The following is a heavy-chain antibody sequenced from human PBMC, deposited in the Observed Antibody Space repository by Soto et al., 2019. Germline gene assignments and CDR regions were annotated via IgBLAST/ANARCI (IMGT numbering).Heavy chain of an antibody. Sequence: EVQLVESGGGLVQPGGSLRLSCAASGFTFSSYWMSWVRQAPGKGLEWVAHIKHSGSDRYYVDSVRGGFTISRDNAKNSQYRQMVSLRVEDTDMYYCASVRSWAVSPWGQGTLVNVAT. CDR2: IKHSGSDR. CDR1: GFTFSSYW. V-gene: IGHV3-7*01. D-gene: IGHD3-10*01. J-gene: IGHJ5*02. CDR3: ASVRSWAVSP.